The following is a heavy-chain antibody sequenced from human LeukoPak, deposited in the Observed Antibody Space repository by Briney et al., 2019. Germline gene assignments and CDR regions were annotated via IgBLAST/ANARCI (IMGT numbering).Heavy chain of an antibody. CDR2: ISYDGSNK. D-gene: IGHD6-19*01. V-gene: IGHV3-30*18. CDR3: AKEGRAVAGTCFFDY. Sequence: GGSLILSCAASGFTFSTYGMHWVRQAPGKGLEWVAVISYDGSNKYYADSVKGRFTISRDNPKNTLYLQMNSLRAEDTAVYYCAKEGRAVAGTCFFDYWGQGTLVTVSS. J-gene: IGHJ4*02. CDR1: GFTFSTYG.